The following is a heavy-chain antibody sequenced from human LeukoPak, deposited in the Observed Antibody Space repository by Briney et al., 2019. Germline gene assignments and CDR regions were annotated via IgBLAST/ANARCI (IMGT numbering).Heavy chain of an antibody. CDR2: IYSGGRT. D-gene: IGHD1-26*01. J-gene: IGHJ6*02. CDR3: ERSTDEWETRSYGIDV. Sequence: GGSLRLSCAPSGFTVSSNYMSWVRHAPGKGLEWVSVIYSGGRTYYADSEKGRFTITRDNSKTTLYLHMNSLRAEDTAVYYCERSTDEWETRSYGIDVWGQGTTVTVSS. CDR1: GFTVSSNY. V-gene: IGHV3-66*01.